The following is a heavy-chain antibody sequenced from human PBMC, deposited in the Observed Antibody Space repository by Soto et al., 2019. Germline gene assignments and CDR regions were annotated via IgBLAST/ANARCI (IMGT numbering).Heavy chain of an antibody. J-gene: IGHJ4*02. CDR3: ARGNGIDFWSGYYSI. V-gene: IGHV1-2*02. CDR2: INPNSGGT. CDR1: GYTFTGYY. D-gene: IGHD3-3*01. Sequence: ASVKVSCKASGYTFTGYYMHWVRQAPGQGLEWMGWINPNSGGTNYAQKFQGRVTMTRDTSISTAYSELSRLRSDDTAVYYCARGNGIDFWSGYYSIWGQGTPVTVSS.